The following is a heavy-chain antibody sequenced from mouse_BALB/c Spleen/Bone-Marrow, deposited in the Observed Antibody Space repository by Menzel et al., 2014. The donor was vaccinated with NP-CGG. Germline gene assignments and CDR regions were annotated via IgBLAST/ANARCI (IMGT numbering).Heavy chain of an antibody. J-gene: IGHJ4*01. CDR3: TRSRRAMDY. Sequence: QVQLQQSGAELVKPGASVKLSCKASGYTFSSDYMYWVKQRPGQGLEWIGEINPSNGGTNFNGKFKSKATLTVDKSSSTAYMQLSSLTSEDSAVYYCTRSRRAMDYWGQGTSVTVSS. CDR1: GYTFSSDY. D-gene: IGHD2-12*01. CDR2: INPSNGGT. V-gene: IGHV1S81*02.